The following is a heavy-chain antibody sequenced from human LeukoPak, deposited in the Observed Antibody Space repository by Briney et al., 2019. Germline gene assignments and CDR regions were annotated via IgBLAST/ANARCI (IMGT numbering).Heavy chain of an antibody. D-gene: IGHD3-22*01. Sequence: SETLSLTCTVSGGSISSYYWSWIRQPPGKGLEWIGYIYYSGSTNYNPSLKSRVTISVDTSKNQFSLKLSSVTAADTAVYYCARDGHYYDSSGYSDDAFDIWGQGTMVTVSS. CDR1: GGSISSYY. V-gene: IGHV4-59*12. CDR3: ARDGHYYDSSGYSDDAFDI. CDR2: IYYSGST. J-gene: IGHJ3*02.